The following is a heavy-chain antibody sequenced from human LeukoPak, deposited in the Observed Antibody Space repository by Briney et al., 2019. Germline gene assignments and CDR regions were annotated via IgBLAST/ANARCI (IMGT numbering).Heavy chain of an antibody. Sequence: ASVKVSCKASGYTFTGYYMHWVRQSPGQGLEWMGWINPNSGGTNYAQKFQGRVTMTRDTSISTAYMELSRLRSDDTAVYYCARVGYGGRDLGSYWGQGTLVTVSS. CDR3: ARVGYGGRDLGSY. J-gene: IGHJ4*02. CDR1: GYTFTGYY. D-gene: IGHD3-16*01. CDR2: INPNSGGT. V-gene: IGHV1-2*02.